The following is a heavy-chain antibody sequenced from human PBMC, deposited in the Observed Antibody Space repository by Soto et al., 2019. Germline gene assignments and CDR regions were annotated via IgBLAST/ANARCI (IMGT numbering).Heavy chain of an antibody. Sequence: GASVKVSCKVSGYTLTELSMHWVRQAPGKGLEWMGGFDPEDGETIYAQKFQGRVTMTEDTSTDTAYMELSSLRSEDTAVYYCATLPKYSSSWYEDYWGQGTLVTVSS. J-gene: IGHJ4*02. D-gene: IGHD6-13*01. CDR3: ATLPKYSSSWYEDY. CDR2: FDPEDGET. CDR1: GYTLTELS. V-gene: IGHV1-24*01.